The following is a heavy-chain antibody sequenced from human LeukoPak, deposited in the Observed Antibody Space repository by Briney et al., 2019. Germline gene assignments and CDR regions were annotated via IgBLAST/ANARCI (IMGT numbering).Heavy chain of an antibody. Sequence: RASVRVSCKASGGTFSSYAISWVRQAPGQGLEWMGGIIPIFGTANYAQKFQGRVTITADESTSTAYMELSSLRSEDTAVYYCAREGTTGDPYYYYYYGMDVWGQGTTVTVSS. J-gene: IGHJ6*02. CDR3: AREGTTGDPYYYYYYGMDV. CDR2: IIPIFGTA. D-gene: IGHD4-17*01. CDR1: GGTFSSYA. V-gene: IGHV1-69*13.